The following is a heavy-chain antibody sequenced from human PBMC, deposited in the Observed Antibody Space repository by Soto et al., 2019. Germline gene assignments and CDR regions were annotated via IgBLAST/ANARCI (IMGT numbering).Heavy chain of an antibody. CDR3: ARGIQLWLSYFDY. Sequence: SETLSLTCAVSGYSISSGYYWGWIRQPPGKGLEWLGSIFHSGTTYDNPSLKSRVTISVDMSKNQFSLKLNSVTAADTTVYYCARGIQLWLSYFDYWGQGTLVTVSS. V-gene: IGHV4-38-2*01. J-gene: IGHJ4*02. CDR1: GYSISSGYY. D-gene: IGHD5-18*01. CDR2: IFHSGTT.